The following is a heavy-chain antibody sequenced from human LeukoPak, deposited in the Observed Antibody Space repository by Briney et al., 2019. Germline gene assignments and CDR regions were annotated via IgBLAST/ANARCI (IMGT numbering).Heavy chain of an antibody. CDR1: GGSISSTNW. V-gene: IGHV4-4*02. D-gene: IGHD6-13*01. Sequence: SETLSLTCAVSGGSISSTNWWRWVRPPPGKGLEWIGEIYHRGSTNFNPSLKSRVIISLDKSKNQFSLKLNSVTAADTAVYYCARRGSAYSSHDMIIVGYFDLWGRGTLVTVSS. CDR3: ARRGSAYSSHDMIIVGYFDL. J-gene: IGHJ2*01. CDR2: IYHRGST.